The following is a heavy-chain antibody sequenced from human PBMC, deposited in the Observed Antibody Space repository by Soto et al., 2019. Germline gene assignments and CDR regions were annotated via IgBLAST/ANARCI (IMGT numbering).Heavy chain of an antibody. J-gene: IGHJ4*02. CDR3: ATERGAYGDYGGGFDY. CDR2: IYYSGST. V-gene: IGHV4-39*01. CDR1: GGSISSSSYY. Sequence: PSETLSLTCTVSGGSISSSSYYWGWIRQPPGKGLEWIGSIYYSGSTYYNPSLKSRVTISVDTSKNQFSLKLSSVTAADTAVYYCATERGAYGDYGGGFDYWGQGTLVTVSS. D-gene: IGHD4-17*01.